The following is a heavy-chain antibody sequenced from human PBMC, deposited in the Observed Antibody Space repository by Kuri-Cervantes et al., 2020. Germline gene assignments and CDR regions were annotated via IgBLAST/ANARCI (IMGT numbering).Heavy chain of an antibody. D-gene: IGHD3-9*01. CDR1: GYTFTSYD. V-gene: IGHV1-8*01. CDR2: MNPNSGNT. Sequence: ASVKVSCKASGYTFTSYDINWVRQATGQGLEWMGWMNPNSGNTGYAQKFQGRVTMTRNTSISTAYMELSSLRSEDTAVYYCARVGRYYDILTGYYSSGRTHYYYGMDVWGQGTTVTVSS. J-gene: IGHJ6*02. CDR3: ARVGRYYDILTGYYSSGRTHYYYGMDV.